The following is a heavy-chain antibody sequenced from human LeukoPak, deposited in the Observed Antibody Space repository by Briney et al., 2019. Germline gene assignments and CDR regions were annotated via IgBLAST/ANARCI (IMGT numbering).Heavy chain of an antibody. CDR3: AREVLGYCSGGSCYN. CDR1: GGSFSGYY. V-gene: IGHV4-34*01. J-gene: IGHJ4*02. Sequence: PSETLSLTCAVYGGSFSGYYWSWIRQPPGKGLEWIGSIYYSGSTYYNPSLKSRVTISVDTSKNQFSLKLSSVTAADTAVYYCAREVLGYCSGGSCYNWGQGTLVTVSS. CDR2: IYYSGST. D-gene: IGHD2-15*01.